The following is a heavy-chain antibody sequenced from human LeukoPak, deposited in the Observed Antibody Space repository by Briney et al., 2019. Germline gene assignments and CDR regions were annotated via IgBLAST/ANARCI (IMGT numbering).Heavy chain of an antibody. J-gene: IGHJ1*01. Sequence: SVKVSCEASRGTVSPFGIGWVRQAPGQGLEWMGGIIPKFGSANYAQKFQDRLTLTTDESTSTAYLELSNLRSEDTAVYFCARENFAPSGVKFFQLGGRGTVVTVSS. CDR2: IIPKFGSA. CDR1: RGTVSPFG. D-gene: IGHD3-16*02. CDR3: ARENFAPSGVKFFQL. V-gene: IGHV1-69*05.